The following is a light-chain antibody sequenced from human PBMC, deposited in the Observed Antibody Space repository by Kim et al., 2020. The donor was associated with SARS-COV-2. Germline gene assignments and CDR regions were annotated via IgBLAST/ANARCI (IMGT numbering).Light chain of an antibody. CDR3: QHTSSFPLT. CDR1: QSISNW. J-gene: IGKJ4*01. V-gene: IGKV1-12*01. Sequence: SASVGDRVTITCRASQSISNWLAWYQQKPGKAPQLLIYSASSLQSGVPSRFSGSGSGTEFTLTISSLQPEDFATYYCQHTSSFPLTFGGGTKLEIK. CDR2: SAS.